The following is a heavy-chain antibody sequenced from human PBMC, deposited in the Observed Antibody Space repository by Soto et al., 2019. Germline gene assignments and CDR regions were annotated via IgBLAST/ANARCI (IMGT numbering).Heavy chain of an antibody. CDR1: GCTFSSYS. CDR3: ANLNQYNSDRPSGGY. Sequence: PGGSLRLSCAASGCTFSSYSMNWVRQAPGKGLEWVSGISGSGKSTYYADAVKGRFTISRDNSKNTLYLQMNSLRAEDTAVYHCANLNQYNSDRPSGGYWGQGTLVTVSS. CDR2: ISGSGKST. J-gene: IGHJ4*02. V-gene: IGHV3-23*01. D-gene: IGHD3-22*01.